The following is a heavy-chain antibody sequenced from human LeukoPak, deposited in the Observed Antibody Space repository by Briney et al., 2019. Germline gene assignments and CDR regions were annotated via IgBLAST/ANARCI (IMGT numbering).Heavy chain of an antibody. CDR3: ARAGAVAGTGFDY. Sequence: GASVKVSCKASGYTFTSYEINWVRQATGQGLEWMGWMNPNSGDTDYAQKFQDRVTITRNTSISTAYMELSSLRSEDTAVYYCARAGAVAGTGFDYWGQGTLVTVSS. D-gene: IGHD6-19*01. V-gene: IGHV1-8*03. J-gene: IGHJ4*02. CDR1: GYTFTSYE. CDR2: MNPNSGDT.